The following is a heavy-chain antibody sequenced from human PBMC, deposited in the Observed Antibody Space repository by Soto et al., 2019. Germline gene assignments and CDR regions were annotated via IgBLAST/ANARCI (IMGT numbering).Heavy chain of an antibody. CDR3: ARHLPYCGGDCYSLDY. V-gene: IGHV4-59*01. J-gene: IGHJ4*02. CDR2: VYYDGHT. CDR1: GGSINNNF. Sequence: SETLSLTCTVSGGSINNNFWGWIRQPPGKGLEWIGYVYYDGHTDYNPSLESRVTIAVDTSKNQFSLRLTSVTAADTAVYYCARHLPYCGGDCYSLDYWGQGTLVTVSS. D-gene: IGHD2-21*02.